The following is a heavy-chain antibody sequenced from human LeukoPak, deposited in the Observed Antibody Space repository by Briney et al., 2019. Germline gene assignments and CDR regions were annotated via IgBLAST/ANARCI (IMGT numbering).Heavy chain of an antibody. V-gene: IGHV1-18*01. J-gene: IGHJ6*02. D-gene: IGHD4-23*01. Sequence: ASVKVSCKASGYIFPNYGVSWVRQAPGQGLEWMGWISPYNGDTKNAQKFQDRVTMATDTSTSTAYMYLRSLRPDDTAVYYCAQTAADYGGNSASYYGMDVWGQGTTVTVSS. CDR1: GYIFPNYG. CDR3: AQTAADYGGNSASYYGMDV. CDR2: ISPYNGDT.